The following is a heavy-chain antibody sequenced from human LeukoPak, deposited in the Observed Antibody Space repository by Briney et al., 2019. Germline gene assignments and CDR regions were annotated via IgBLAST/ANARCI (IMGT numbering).Heavy chain of an antibody. CDR2: IKQNGSEK. J-gene: IGHJ6*03. D-gene: IGHD1-26*01. CDR3: ARAQSGSYYWYYYYYMDV. CDR1: GFTFSSYW. V-gene: IGHV3-7*01. Sequence: PGGSLRLSCAASGFTFSSYWMSWVRQAPGKGLEWVANIKQNGSEKYYVDSVKGRFTISRDNAKNSLYLQMNSLRAEDTAVYYCARAQSGSYYWYYYYYMDVWGTGTTVTVSS.